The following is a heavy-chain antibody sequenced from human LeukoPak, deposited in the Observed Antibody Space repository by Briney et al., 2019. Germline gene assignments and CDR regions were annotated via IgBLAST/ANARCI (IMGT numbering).Heavy chain of an antibody. CDR2: IYYSGST. Sequence: SETLSLTCTVSGGSISSYYWSWIPQPPGEGLEGIGYIYYSGSTNYNPSLKSRVTISVDTSKNQFSLKLSSVTGADTAVNYCARGSSGRHAAVDYWGQGTLVTVSS. CDR3: ARGSSGRHAAVDY. V-gene: IGHV4-59*01. D-gene: IGHD6-19*01. J-gene: IGHJ4*02. CDR1: GGSISSYY.